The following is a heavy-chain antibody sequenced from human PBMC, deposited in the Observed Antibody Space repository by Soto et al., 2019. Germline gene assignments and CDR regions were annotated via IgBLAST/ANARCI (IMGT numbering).Heavy chain of an antibody. Sequence: EVQLVESGGGLVQPGGSLRLSCAASGFTFSTYWMHWVRQSPGKGLVWVSRINSYGSRTDYAGSVQGRFTISRDNAKNTLYLQMNSLRAEDTGFYYCARPEFSSSSATIGYWGQGTLVTVSS. CDR2: INSYGSRT. D-gene: IGHD6-6*01. CDR3: ARPEFSSSSATIGY. J-gene: IGHJ4*02. CDR1: GFTFSTYW. V-gene: IGHV3-74*01.